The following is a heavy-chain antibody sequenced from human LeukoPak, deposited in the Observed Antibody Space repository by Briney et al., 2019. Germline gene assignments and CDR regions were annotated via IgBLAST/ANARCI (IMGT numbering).Heavy chain of an antibody. D-gene: IGHD5-18*01. Sequence: ASVKVSCKASEGTFSSYAISWVRQAPGQGLEWMGGIIPIFGTANYAQKFQGRVTITADESTSTAYMELSSLRSEDTAVYYCARDRLLSGIQLWLHPRTHEGFDYWGQGTLVTVSS. CDR1: EGTFSSYA. CDR2: IIPIFGTA. CDR3: ARDRLLSGIQLWLHPRTHEGFDY. V-gene: IGHV1-69*13. J-gene: IGHJ4*02.